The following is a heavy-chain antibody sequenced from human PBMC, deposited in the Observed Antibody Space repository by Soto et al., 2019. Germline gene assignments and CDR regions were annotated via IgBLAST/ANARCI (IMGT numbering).Heavy chain of an antibody. J-gene: IGHJ4*02. CDR1: GFILSGYD. V-gene: IGHV3-30*03. CDR3: VRRGDGYLYYFDY. CDR2: ISHDGNNK. Sequence: QVKLVEFRGGVVQPGTSLRLSCAVSGFILSGYDMQWVRQAPGKGLEWVALISHDGNNKYYADSVKGRFTISRDNSKNTLYLQMNSLRAEDTAVYYCVRRGDGYLYYFDYWGQGTLVTVSS. D-gene: IGHD3-10*01.